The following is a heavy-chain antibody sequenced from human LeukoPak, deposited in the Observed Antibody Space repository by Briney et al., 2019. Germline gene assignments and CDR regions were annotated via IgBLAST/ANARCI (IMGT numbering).Heavy chain of an antibody. D-gene: IGHD3-22*01. CDR2: ISFGGGYT. CDR3: AKRIDTRGSTHYHDY. Sequence: PGGSLRLSCVGYGFTFSNYAMTWVRQAPGKGLEWVSSISFGGGYTFYADSVKGHFTISRDNSRSTLHLQMNNLRAEDTALYYCAKRIDTRGSTHYHDYWGQGTLVTVSS. J-gene: IGHJ4*02. CDR1: GFTFSNYA. V-gene: IGHV3-23*01.